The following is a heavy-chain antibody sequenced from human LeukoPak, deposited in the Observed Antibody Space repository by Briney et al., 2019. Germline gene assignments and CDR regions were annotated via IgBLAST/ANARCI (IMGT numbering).Heavy chain of an antibody. J-gene: IGHJ4*02. D-gene: IGHD1-1*01. Sequence: GGSLRLSCAASGFTFGNYAMSWVRQAPGKGLEWVSAISTNGGNTYYADSVKGRFTISRDNSKNTLYVQMNSLRAEDTAVYYCARTSNYWSPYFDYWGQGALVTVSS. CDR2: ISTNGGNT. CDR3: ARTSNYWSPYFDY. CDR1: GFTFGNYA. V-gene: IGHV3-23*01.